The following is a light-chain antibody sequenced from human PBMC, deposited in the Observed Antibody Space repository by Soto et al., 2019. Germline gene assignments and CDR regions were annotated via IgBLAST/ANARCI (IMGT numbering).Light chain of an antibody. CDR1: QSVYSY. J-gene: IGKJ5*01. CDR2: DAS. CDR3: EQRSNWPIT. Sequence: EIVLTQSPATLSLSPGERATLSCRASQSVYSYLAWYQQKPGQAPRLLIYDASNRATGIPARFRGSGSGTDCTLTISSLEPEDFAVYYCEQRSNWPITCGQGTRLEIK. V-gene: IGKV3-11*01.